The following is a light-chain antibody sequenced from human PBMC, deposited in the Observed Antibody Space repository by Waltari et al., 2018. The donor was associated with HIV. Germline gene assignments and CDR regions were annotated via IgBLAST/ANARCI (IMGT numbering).Light chain of an antibody. J-gene: IGKJ2*01. Sequence: EIVMTQSPATLAVSPGGRVTLSCRASQSIKRNEAWLQHKPGQAPRLVVYHASTRATGIPATFSGSGSGTEFSLTISWLQSEDFAVSYCQQYENWPLYTFGQGTKLEIK. CDR1: QSIKRN. CDR3: QQYENWPLYT. V-gene: IGKV3-15*01. CDR2: HAS.